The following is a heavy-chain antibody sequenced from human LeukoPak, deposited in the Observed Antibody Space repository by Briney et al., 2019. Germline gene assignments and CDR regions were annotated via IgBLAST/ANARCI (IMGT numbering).Heavy chain of an antibody. CDR1: GFSFRNYW. CDR2: INQDGSAK. Sequence: GGSLRLSCAASGFSFRNYWMNWARQAPGKGLEWVAIINQDGSAKYYVDSVKGRFTISRDNAKNSLYLQMNSLRVEDTGVYYCARAISMVWGLIYYGMDVWGQGTTVTVSS. CDR3: ARAISMVWGLIYYGMDV. J-gene: IGHJ6*02. V-gene: IGHV3-7*01. D-gene: IGHD3-10*01.